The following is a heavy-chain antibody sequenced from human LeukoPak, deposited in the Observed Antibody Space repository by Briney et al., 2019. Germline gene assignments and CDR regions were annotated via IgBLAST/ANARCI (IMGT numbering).Heavy chain of an antibody. V-gene: IGHV3-48*03. Sequence: GGSLRLSCAASGFTFSSYEMNWVRRAPGKGLEWVSYISSSGSTIYYADSVKGRFTISRDNAKNSLYLQMNSLRAEDTAVYYCARAMGYYDSSGYYYEFFDYWGQGTLVTVSS. CDR3: ARAMGYYDSSGYYYEFFDY. CDR2: ISSSGSTI. CDR1: GFTFSSYE. J-gene: IGHJ4*02. D-gene: IGHD3-22*01.